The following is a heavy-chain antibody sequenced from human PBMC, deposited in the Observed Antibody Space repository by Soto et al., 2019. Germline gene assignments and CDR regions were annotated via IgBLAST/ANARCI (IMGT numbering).Heavy chain of an antibody. CDR2: IYYSGST. Sequence: SETLSLTCTVSSGSISSGGYYWSWIRQHPGKGLEWIGYIYYSGSTYYNPSLKSRVTISVDTSKNQFSLKLSSVTAADTAVYYCARSVVTANYYYYGMDVWGQGTTVTVSS. CDR1: SGSISSGGYY. V-gene: IGHV4-31*03. J-gene: IGHJ6*02. CDR3: ARSVVTANYYYYGMDV. D-gene: IGHD2-21*02.